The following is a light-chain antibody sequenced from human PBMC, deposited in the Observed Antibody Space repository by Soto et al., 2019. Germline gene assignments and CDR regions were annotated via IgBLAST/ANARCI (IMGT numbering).Light chain of an antibody. J-gene: IGKJ4*01. CDR3: MQALQIALT. V-gene: IGKV2-28*01. Sequence: DIVMTQSPLSLPVTPGEPASISCRSSQSLLHSNGNHYLDWYLQKPGQSPQLLIYMGSNRASGLPDRFSGSGSGTDFTLKISRVEAEDVGVYYCMQALQIALTFGGGTKVEIK. CDR2: MGS. CDR1: QSLLHSNGNHY.